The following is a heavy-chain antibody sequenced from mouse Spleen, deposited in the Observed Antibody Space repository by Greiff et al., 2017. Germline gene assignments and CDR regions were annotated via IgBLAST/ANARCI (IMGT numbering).Heavy chain of an antibody. CDR3: ARIDYGSSYWYFDV. V-gene: IGHV1-52*01. D-gene: IGHD1-1*01. Sequence: VKLQQPGAELVRPGSSVKLSCKASGYTFTSYWMHWVKQRPIQGLEWIGNIDPSDSETHYNQKFKDKATLTVDKSSSTAYMQLSSLTSEDSAVYYCARIDYGSSYWYFDVWGTGTTVTVSS. J-gene: IGHJ1*03. CDR1: GYTFTSYW. CDR2: IDPSDSET.